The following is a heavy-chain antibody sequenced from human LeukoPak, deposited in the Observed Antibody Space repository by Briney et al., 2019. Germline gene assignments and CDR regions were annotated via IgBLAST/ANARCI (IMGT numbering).Heavy chain of an antibody. V-gene: IGHV3-48*02. Sequence: GGPLRLSCAASGFSFSTYAMNWVRQAPGKGLEWVSYISYGSTPIHYADSVKGRFTISRDNAKNSLYLQMNSLRDEDTAVYYCARDTVGGSCLDFDYWGQGTLVT. J-gene: IGHJ4*02. CDR1: GFSFSTYA. CDR3: ARDTVGGSCLDFDY. CDR2: ISYGSTPI. D-gene: IGHD2-15*01.